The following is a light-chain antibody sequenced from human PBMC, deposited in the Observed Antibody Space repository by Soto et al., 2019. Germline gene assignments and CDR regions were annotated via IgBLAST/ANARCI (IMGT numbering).Light chain of an antibody. CDR2: GAS. J-gene: IGKJ1*01. V-gene: IGKV3-20*01. CDR3: HEYNSRTS. Sequence: EIVWTQSPGTLSLSPGERATLSCRASQSVSGNYLAWYQQKPGQAPSLLISGASSSATGIPDRFSCSGSGTDFTLTIRRLEPEDFAVYYCHEYNSRTSFGQGTKVEIK. CDR1: QSVSGNY.